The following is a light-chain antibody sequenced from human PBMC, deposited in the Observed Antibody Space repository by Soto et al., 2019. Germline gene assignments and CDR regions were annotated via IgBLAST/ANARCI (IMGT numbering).Light chain of an antibody. CDR2: KAS. CDR3: QQYNPYSST. J-gene: IGKJ2*01. Sequence: DIPMTQSPSTLSASVGDRVTITCRASQSISSWLAWFQQKPGKAPKLLIYKASSLQSGVTSRFSGSESGTEFNLTISSLQPDDFATYYCQQYNPYSSTFGQGTKLEIK. V-gene: IGKV1-5*03. CDR1: QSISSW.